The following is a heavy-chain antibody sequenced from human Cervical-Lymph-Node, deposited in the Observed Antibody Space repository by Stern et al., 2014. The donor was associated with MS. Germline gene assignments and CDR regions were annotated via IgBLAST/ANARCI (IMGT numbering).Heavy chain of an antibody. CDR2: IFSGGAT. Sequence: EVQLVESGGGLIQPGGSLRLSCAPSGFTVSSTYMSWVRQAPGRGLEWVSIIFSGGATAYAAAVKGRFTISRDNARNTLYLQMNSLRAEYTAFYYCARVPPGYGSNSFFDYWGQGNLVTVSS. CDR3: ARVPPGYGSNSFFDY. CDR1: GFTVSSTY. D-gene: IGHD4-23*01. V-gene: IGHV3-53*01. J-gene: IGHJ4*02.